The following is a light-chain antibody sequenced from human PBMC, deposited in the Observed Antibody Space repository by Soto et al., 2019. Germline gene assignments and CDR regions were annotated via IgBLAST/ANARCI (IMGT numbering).Light chain of an antibody. CDR3: LQDYNYPRT. J-gene: IGKJ2*01. Sequence: AIQMTQSPSSLSASVGDRVTITCRGSQGIRDELGWYQQKPGKAPKLLIYSASSLQSGVPARFSGSGSGTDFILTISSLQPEDFATYYCLQDYNYPRTFGQGTKLEIK. CDR2: SAS. V-gene: IGKV1-6*01. CDR1: QGIRDE.